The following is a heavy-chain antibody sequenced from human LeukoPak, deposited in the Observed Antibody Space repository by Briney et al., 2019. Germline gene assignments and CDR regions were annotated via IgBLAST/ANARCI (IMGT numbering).Heavy chain of an antibody. J-gene: IGHJ4*02. Sequence: GSLRLSCTGSGFTFSIYNMNWVRQAPGKGLEWVALISSSSGYIYYTDSVKGRFTISRDNAKNSLYLQMNSLRAEDTAVYYCARGSEWEPLYYFDYWGQGNLVTVSS. CDR1: GFTFSIYN. V-gene: IGHV3-21*01. D-gene: IGHD1-26*01. CDR3: ARGSEWEPLYYFDY. CDR2: ISSSSGYI.